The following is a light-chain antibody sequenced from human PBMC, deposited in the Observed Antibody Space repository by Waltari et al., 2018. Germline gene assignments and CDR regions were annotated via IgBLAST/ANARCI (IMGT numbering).Light chain of an antibody. V-gene: IGKV1-5*03. CDR3: QQYNRYST. CDR2: KAS. Sequence: DIQMTQSPSPLSASVGDRVAITCRASQRVNSWLAWYQQKPGKAPKFLIYKASILESGVPSRFSGSGSGTEFTLTISNLQPDDFATYYCQQYNRYSTFGQGTKVELK. CDR1: QRVNSW. J-gene: IGKJ1*01.